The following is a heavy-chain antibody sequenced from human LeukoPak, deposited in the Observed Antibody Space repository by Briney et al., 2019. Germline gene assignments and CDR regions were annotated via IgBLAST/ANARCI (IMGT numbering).Heavy chain of an antibody. D-gene: IGHD3-22*01. J-gene: IGHJ3*02. Sequence: GGSLRLPCAASGFTFSSYGMHWVRQAPGKGLEWVAVIWYDGSNKYYADSVKGRFTISRDNSKNTLYLQMNSLRAEDTAVYYCAKDYYDSSGYDAFDIWGQGTMVTVSS. CDR3: AKDYYDSSGYDAFDI. CDR1: GFTFSSYG. CDR2: IWYDGSNK. V-gene: IGHV3-33*06.